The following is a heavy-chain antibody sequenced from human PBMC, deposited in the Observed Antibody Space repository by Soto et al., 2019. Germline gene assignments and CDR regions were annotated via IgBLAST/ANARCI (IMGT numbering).Heavy chain of an antibody. D-gene: IGHD6-25*01. CDR1: GFTFSSYW. CDR2: INSDGSST. J-gene: IGHJ5*01. V-gene: IGHV3-74*01. CDR3: AKDGARLQLYWFDS. Sequence: PGGSLRLSCAASGFTFSSYWMHWVRQAPGKGLVWVSRINSDGSSTNYADSVKGRFTISRDNAKNTLYLQMNSLRAEDTAVYYCAKDGARLQLYWFDSWGQGALVTVSS.